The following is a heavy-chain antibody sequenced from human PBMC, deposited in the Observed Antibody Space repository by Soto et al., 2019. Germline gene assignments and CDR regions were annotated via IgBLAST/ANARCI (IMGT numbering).Heavy chain of an antibody. D-gene: IGHD3-22*01. CDR1: GSTFSSYD. J-gene: IGHJ4*02. CDR3: AKDSGYDSTD. CDR2: LSGSGGRT. Sequence: EVQLLESGGGLVQPGGSLRLSCVASGSTFSSYDMSWIRQAPGKGLEWISGLSGSGGRTTFADSVKGRFTISRDNSKNTLYLEMNSVRVEDTAVYYCAKDSGYDSTDWGQGTLVTVSS. V-gene: IGHV3-23*01.